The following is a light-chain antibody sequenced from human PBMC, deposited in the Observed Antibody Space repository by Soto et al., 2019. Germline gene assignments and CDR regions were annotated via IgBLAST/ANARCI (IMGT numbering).Light chain of an antibody. J-gene: IGKJ3*01. CDR1: QTISSW. CDR3: QEYHSPPFT. V-gene: IGKV1-5*03. CDR2: KAS. Sequence: DIQMTQSPSTLSGSVGDRVTITCRASQTISSWLAWYQQKPGKAPKLLIYKASTLKSGVPSRFSGSGSGTEFTLTISSLQPDDFATYYCQEYHSPPFTFGPGTKVDIK.